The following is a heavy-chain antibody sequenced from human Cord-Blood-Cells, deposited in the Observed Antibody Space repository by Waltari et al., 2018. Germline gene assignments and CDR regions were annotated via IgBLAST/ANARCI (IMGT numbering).Heavy chain of an antibody. Sequence: QVQLVQSGAEVKKPGASVKVSCKASGYTFTGYYMHWVRQAPGQGLEWMGWINPNSGGTNYAQKFQGMVTMTRDTSISTAYMELSRLRSDDTAVYYCASALNYDFWSGYYAFDIWGQGTMVTVSS. CDR3: ASALNYDFWSGYYAFDI. V-gene: IGHV1-2*02. CDR1: GYTFTGYY. D-gene: IGHD3-3*01. J-gene: IGHJ3*02. CDR2: INPNSGGT.